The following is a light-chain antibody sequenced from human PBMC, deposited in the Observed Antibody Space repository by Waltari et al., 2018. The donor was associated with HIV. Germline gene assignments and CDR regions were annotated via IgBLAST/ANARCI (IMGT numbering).Light chain of an antibody. J-gene: IGKJ1*01. V-gene: IGKV3-20*01. Sequence: EIVLTQSPGPLSLSPGERATLSCRASQSVSSSYLAWYQQKPGQAPRLLIYGASIRATGIPDRFSGSGSGTDFTLTISILEPEDFAVYYWQQYGSSRTFGQGTKVEIK. CDR2: GAS. CDR1: QSVSSSY. CDR3: QQYGSSRT.